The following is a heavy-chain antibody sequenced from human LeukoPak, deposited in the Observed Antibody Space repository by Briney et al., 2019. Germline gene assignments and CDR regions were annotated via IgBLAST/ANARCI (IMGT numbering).Heavy chain of an antibody. Sequence: PGGSLRLSCAASGFTFSSYWMHWVRQAPGKGLVWVSRINSDGSSTYYADSVKGRFTISRDNSKNTLYLQMNSLRAEDTAVYYCASVGATKRNYYYGMDVWGQGTTVTVSS. J-gene: IGHJ6*02. D-gene: IGHD1-26*01. CDR3: ASVGATKRNYYYGMDV. CDR1: GFTFSSYW. CDR2: INSDGSST. V-gene: IGHV3-74*01.